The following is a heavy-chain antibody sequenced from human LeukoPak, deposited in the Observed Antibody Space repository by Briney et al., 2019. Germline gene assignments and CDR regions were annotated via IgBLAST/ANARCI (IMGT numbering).Heavy chain of an antibody. Sequence: GGSLRLSCAASGFTFSSYGMHWVRQAPGKGLEWVAFIRYDGSNKCYADSVKGRFTISRDNSKNTLYLQMNSLRAEDTAVYYCAKDWARFGSSGYYYFDYWGQGTLVTVSS. D-gene: IGHD3-22*01. J-gene: IGHJ4*02. CDR1: GFTFSSYG. V-gene: IGHV3-30*02. CDR3: AKDWARFGSSGYYYFDY. CDR2: IRYDGSNK.